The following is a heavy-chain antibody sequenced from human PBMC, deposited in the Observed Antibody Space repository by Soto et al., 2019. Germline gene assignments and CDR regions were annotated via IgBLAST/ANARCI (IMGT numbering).Heavy chain of an antibody. J-gene: IGHJ4*02. D-gene: IGHD3-16*02. V-gene: IGHV3-21*01. CDR1: GFTFSSYS. Sequence: GSLRLSCAASGFTFSSYSMNWVRQAPGKGLEWVSSISSSSSYIYYADSVKGRFTISRDNAKNSLYLQMNSLRAEDTAVYYCARLSDVMITFGGVIATNDYWGQGTLVTVSS. CDR2: ISSSSSYI. CDR3: ARLSDVMITFGGVIATNDY.